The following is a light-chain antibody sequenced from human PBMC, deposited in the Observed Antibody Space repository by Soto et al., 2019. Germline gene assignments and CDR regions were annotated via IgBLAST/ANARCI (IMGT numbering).Light chain of an antibody. Sequence: EIVLTQSPATLSLSPGERATLSCRASQSVSSYLAWYQQKPGQAPRLLIYDASNRATGIPARFSGSGSGTDFTLTISRLEPEDFAVYYCQQNSSSRSWTFGQGTKVDI. CDR1: QSVSSY. CDR2: DAS. CDR3: QQNSSSRSWT. J-gene: IGKJ1*01. V-gene: IGKV3-11*01.